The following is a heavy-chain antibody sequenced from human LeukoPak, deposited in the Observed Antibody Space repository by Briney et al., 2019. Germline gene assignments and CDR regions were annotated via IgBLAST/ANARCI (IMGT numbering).Heavy chain of an antibody. CDR3: AAGCTSSSCYWFYYADV. CDR1: GGSFSGYY. J-gene: IGHJ6*03. V-gene: IGHV4-34*01. Sequence: SETLSLTRAVYGGSFSGYYWNWIRQPPGKGLEWTGEINHSGSTNYNPSLKSRASISIDTSKKQFSLKLTSVTAADTAVYYCAAGCTSSSCYWFYYADVWGRGTAVTVSS. CDR2: INHSGST. D-gene: IGHD2-2*01.